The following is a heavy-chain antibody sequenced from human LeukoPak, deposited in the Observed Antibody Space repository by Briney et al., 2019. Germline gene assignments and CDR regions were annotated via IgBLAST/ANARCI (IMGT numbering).Heavy chain of an antibody. D-gene: IGHD3-3*01. Sequence: SETLSLTCTVSGGSMRSYYWSWIRQPPGKGLEWIGYIYYSGSTNYNPSLKSRVTISVDTSKNQFSLKLKSVTAADTAVYYCARDTYYDFWSGYPDYWGQGTLVTVSS. J-gene: IGHJ4*02. CDR2: IYYSGST. CDR3: ARDTYYDFWSGYPDY. CDR1: GGSMRSYY. V-gene: IGHV4-59*01.